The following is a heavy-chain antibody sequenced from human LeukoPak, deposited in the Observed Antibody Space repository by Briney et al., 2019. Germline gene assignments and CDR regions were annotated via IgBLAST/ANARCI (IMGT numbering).Heavy chain of an antibody. D-gene: IGHD1-1*01. CDR2: IYYNGST. CDR1: GYSISSGYY. Sequence: SETLSLTCAVSGYSISSGYYWGWIRQPPGKGLEWSGRIYYNGSTYYNPSLKSRVTISVDTSKNQFSLKLSSVTAADTAVYYCARHPTKRGWFAPWGQGTLVTVSS. V-gene: IGHV4-38-2*01. CDR3: ARHPTKRGWFAP. J-gene: IGHJ5*02.